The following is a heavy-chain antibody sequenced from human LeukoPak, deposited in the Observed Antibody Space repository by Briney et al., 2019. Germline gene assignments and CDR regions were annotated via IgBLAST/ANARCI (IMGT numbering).Heavy chain of an antibody. D-gene: IGHD5-18*01. CDR1: GGSISSYY. CDR3: ARQGEDTAMVDHYYYYMDV. V-gene: IGHV4-4*09. CDR2: IYTSGST. Sequence: PSETLSLTCSVSGGSISSYYWSWIRQPPGKGLEWIGYIYTSGSTNYNPSLKSRVTISVDTSKNQFSLKLSSVTAADTAVYYCARQGEDTAMVDHYYYYMDVWGKGTTVTVSS. J-gene: IGHJ6*03.